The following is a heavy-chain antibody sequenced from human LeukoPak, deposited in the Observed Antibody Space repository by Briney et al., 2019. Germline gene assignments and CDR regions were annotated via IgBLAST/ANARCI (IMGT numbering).Heavy chain of an antibody. CDR2: ISGSGVNT. J-gene: IGHJ4*02. CDR3: ARDLSGVTGYTYGRGIDY. V-gene: IGHV3-23*01. Sequence: GGSLRLSCAASGFTFRSYGMNWVRQAPGKGLEWVSAISGSGVNTYYADSVKGRFTISRDNSKNTLYLQMNSLRAKDTAVYYCARDLSGVTGYTYGRGIDYWGQGTLVTVSS. CDR1: GFTFRSYG. D-gene: IGHD5-18*01.